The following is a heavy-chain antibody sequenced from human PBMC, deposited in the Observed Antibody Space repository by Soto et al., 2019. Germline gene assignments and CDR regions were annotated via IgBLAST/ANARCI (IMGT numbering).Heavy chain of an antibody. CDR3: ARGPTDYYDNSANYFLDY. CDR2: ISTYNGNT. D-gene: IGHD3-22*01. V-gene: IGHV1-18*01. Sequence: QVQLVQSGAEVKKPGASVKVSCKASGYTFITYDVSWVRQAPGQGLDWLGWISTYNGNTRYAERLQGRVTMTTDTTTNTDYMELRNLRSDDTAVYYCARGPTDYYDNSANYFLDYWGQGTLVTVSS. J-gene: IGHJ4*02. CDR1: GYTFITYD.